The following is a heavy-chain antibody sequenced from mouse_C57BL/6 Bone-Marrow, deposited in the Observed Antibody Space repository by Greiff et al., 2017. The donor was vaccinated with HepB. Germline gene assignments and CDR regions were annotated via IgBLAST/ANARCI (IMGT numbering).Heavy chain of an antibody. Sequence: QVQLQQSGPELVKPGASVKISCKASGYSFTSYYIHWVKQRPGQGLEWIGWIYPGSGNTKYNEKFKGKATLTADTSSSTAYMQLSSLTSEDSAVYYCLTYDVYYDAMDYWGQGTSVTVSS. CDR1: GYSFTSYY. J-gene: IGHJ4*01. CDR2: IYPGSGNT. CDR3: LTYDVYYDAMDY. V-gene: IGHV1-66*01. D-gene: IGHD2-3*01.